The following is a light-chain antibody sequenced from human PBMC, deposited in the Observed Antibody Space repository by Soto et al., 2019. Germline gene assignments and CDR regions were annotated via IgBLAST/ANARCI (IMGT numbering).Light chain of an antibody. CDR3: AAWDDSLNGPGV. V-gene: IGLV1-44*01. CDR2: SNN. Sequence: QSVLTQPPSASGIPGQRVTISCSGSSSNIGSNTVNWYQHLPGTAPKLLIYSNNQRPSGVPDRFSGSKSGTSASLAISGLQSEDEADYYCAAWDDSLNGPGVFGGGTKVTVL. CDR1: SSNIGSNT. J-gene: IGLJ2*01.